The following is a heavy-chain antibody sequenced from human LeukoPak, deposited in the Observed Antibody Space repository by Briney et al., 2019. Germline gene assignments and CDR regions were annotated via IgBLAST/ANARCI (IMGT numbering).Heavy chain of an antibody. V-gene: IGHV3-30-3*02. CDR1: GFTFSSYA. D-gene: IGHD6-6*01. Sequence: GRSLRLSCAASGFTFSSYAMHWVRQAPGKGLEWVAVISYDGSNQYYADSVKGRFTISRDNSRNTLYLQMNSLRPDDTAVYYCAKRRVAARPGYYYGMDVWGQGTTVTVSS. CDR3: AKRRVAARPGYYYGMDV. J-gene: IGHJ6*02. CDR2: ISYDGSNQ.